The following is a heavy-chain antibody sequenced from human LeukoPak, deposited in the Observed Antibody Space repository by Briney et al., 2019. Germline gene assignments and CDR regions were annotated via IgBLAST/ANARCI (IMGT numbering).Heavy chain of an antibody. D-gene: IGHD3-3*01. CDR1: GFTVSSNY. CDR2: ISSSGSTI. Sequence: KAGGSLRLSCAASGFTVSSNYMSWVRQAPGKGLEWVSYISSSGSTIYYANSVKGRFTISRDNAKNSLYLQMNSLRAEDTAVYYCARTLRSGRHLGNYMDVWGKGTTVTVSS. V-gene: IGHV3-11*04. J-gene: IGHJ6*03. CDR3: ARTLRSGRHLGNYMDV.